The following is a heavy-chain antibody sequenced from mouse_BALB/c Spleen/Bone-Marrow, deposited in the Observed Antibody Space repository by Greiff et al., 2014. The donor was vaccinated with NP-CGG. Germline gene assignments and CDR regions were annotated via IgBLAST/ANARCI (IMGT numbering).Heavy chain of an antibody. CDR2: IDPYNGGT. Sequence: VQLKQSGPELVKPGASVKVSCKASGYAFTSYNMYWVKQSHGKSLEWIGYIDPYNGGTYYNQKFKGKATLTVDKSSSTAYLHLNSLTSEDSALYYCARYFDYDYFDYWGQGTTLTVSS. V-gene: IGHV1S135*01. J-gene: IGHJ2*01. CDR3: ARYFDYDYFDY. CDR1: GYAFTSYN. D-gene: IGHD2-4*01.